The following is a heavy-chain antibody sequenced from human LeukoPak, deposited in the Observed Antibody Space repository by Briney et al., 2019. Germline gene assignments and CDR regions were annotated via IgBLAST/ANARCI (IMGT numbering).Heavy chain of an antibody. CDR2: IDISGTYI. Sequence: GGSLRLSCAASGFILSDYNMNWVRQAPGKGLEWVSFIDISGTYITYADSVKGRFTVSRDNAKNSLYLQMYSLRAEDTAVYYCTRDLSATARAYDYWGQGTLVTVSS. CDR1: GFILSDYN. V-gene: IGHV3-21*01. CDR3: TRDLSATARAYDY. J-gene: IGHJ4*02. D-gene: IGHD1-26*01.